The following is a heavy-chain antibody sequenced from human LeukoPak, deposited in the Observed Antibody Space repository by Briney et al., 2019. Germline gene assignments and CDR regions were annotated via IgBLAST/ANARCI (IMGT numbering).Heavy chain of an antibody. CDR3: ARERAYNIDY. Sequence: PGGSLRLSCAASGFAFNSYNMNWVRQAPGKGLEWVSYISSTSSFIYYADSVKGRFTISRDNAKNSLFLQMSDLRAEDTAVYYCARERAYNIDYWGQGTLVTVSS. CDR2: ISSTSSFI. CDR1: GFAFNSYN. J-gene: IGHJ4*02. V-gene: IGHV3-48*01. D-gene: IGHD1-1*01.